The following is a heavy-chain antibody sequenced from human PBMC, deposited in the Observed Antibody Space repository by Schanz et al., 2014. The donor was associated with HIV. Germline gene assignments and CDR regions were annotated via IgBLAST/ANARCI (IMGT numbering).Heavy chain of an antibody. Sequence: EVQLVESGGGLVQPGRSLRLSCTASGFTFSSYAIHWVRQAPRKGLEWVSLIGSGGGRRYYADSVKGRFTISRDNSKNTVYLQMYSLRAEDTALYYCARDDAVGGGYNDFWGQGTLVTVSS. CDR1: GFTFSSYA. CDR2: IGSGGGRR. CDR3: ARDDAVGGGYNDF. D-gene: IGHD6-19*01. V-gene: IGHV3-23*04. J-gene: IGHJ4*02.